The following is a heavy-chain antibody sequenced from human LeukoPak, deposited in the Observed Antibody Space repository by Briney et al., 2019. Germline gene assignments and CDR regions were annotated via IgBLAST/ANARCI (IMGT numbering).Heavy chain of an antibody. V-gene: IGHV3-15*01. J-gene: IGHJ4*01. CDR1: GFTFSSYA. CDR3: TTHSVTVTGTHF. CDR2: IKSKTNGGTS. D-gene: IGHD6-19*01. Sequence: GGSLRLSCAASGFTFSSYAMTWVRQAPGKGLEWVGRIKSKTNGGTSDYAAPVKGRFTISRDDSKNTLYLQINSLKPEDTAMYYCTTHSVTVTGTHFWGQGALVTVSS.